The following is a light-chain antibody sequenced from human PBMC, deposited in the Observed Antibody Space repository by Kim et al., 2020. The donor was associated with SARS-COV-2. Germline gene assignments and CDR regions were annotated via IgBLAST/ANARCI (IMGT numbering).Light chain of an antibody. J-gene: IGLJ3*02. CDR3: NSRGSSGDDWV. CDR2: ANN. Sequence: SSELTQDPAVSVALGQTVRITCQGDSLRSFYANWYQQRPGQAPVLFIYANNKRPSGIPDRFSGSSSGNTASFTITGAQAEDEADYSCNSRGSSGDDWVFG. V-gene: IGLV3-19*01. CDR1: SLRSFY.